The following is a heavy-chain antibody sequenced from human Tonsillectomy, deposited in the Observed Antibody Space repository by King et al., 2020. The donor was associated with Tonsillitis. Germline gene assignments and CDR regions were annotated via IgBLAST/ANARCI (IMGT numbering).Heavy chain of an antibody. J-gene: IGHJ4*02. CDR3: ANFDSSTWFPVGD. D-gene: IGHD6-13*01. CDR1: GFTFSTYT. Sequence: VQLVESGGGLVQPGGSLRLSYSASGFTFSTYTMTWVRQAPGKGLEFISYITSSSDTIYYADSVRGRFATSRDNAKNSLYLQMNSLRAEDTAVYYCANFDSSTWFPVGDWGQGTLVTVSS. V-gene: IGHV3-48*01. CDR2: ITSSSDTI.